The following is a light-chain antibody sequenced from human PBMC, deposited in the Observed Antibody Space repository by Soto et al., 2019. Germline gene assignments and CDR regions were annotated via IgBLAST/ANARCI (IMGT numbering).Light chain of an antibody. CDR3: QQYGSSPTWT. J-gene: IGKJ1*01. Sequence: ESVLTQSPGTLSLSPGERATLYCRAIQSVSSNYLAWYQQKPGQAPRLLIYGASTRATGIPDRFSGSGSGTDFTLTISRLEPEDSAVYYCQQYGSSPTWTFGQGTKVDIK. CDR1: QSVSSNY. CDR2: GAS. V-gene: IGKV3-20*01.